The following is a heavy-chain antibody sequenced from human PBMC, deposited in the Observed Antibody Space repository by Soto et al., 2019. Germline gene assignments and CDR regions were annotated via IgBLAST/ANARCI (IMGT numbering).Heavy chain of an antibody. Sequence: SETLSLTCSVAGDSISSSRYYWGWIRQPPGKGLEWIGSLYFIGSTYFNPSLKSRVSMSVDTSKNQFSLKLTSVTAADTAVYYCARDNYGSGFDYWGQGTLVTVSS. D-gene: IGHD3-10*01. CDR3: ARDNYGSGFDY. J-gene: IGHJ4*02. V-gene: IGHV4-39*07. CDR1: GDSISSSRYY. CDR2: LYFIGST.